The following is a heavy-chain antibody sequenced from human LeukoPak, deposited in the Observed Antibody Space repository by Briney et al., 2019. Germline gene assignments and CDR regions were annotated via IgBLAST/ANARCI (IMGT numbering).Heavy chain of an antibody. Sequence: SETLSLTCDVSGGSFSTYYWNWIRQTPGKGLEWIGEINHSGSTNYNPSLKRRVTVSVDTSQKQFSLRLTSVTAADTAVYYCARGRYLTTLGGAAAGFLDSWGQGTLVTVSS. CDR2: INHSGST. D-gene: IGHD6-13*01. V-gene: IGHV4-34*01. J-gene: IGHJ4*02. CDR1: GGSFSTYY. CDR3: ARGRYLTTLGGAAAGFLDS.